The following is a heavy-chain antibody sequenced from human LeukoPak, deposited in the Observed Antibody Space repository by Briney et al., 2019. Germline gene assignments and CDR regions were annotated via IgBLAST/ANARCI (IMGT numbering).Heavy chain of an antibody. Sequence: SQTRSLTWTVSGGSLSSGSYYWSWILQPAGKGLEWIGRMYTGGSTNYTPTLKSRVTISVDTSKIQFSVKLSSVTAADTAVYYCARESYGYVSWFDPWGQGTLVTVSS. CDR3: ARESYGYVSWFDP. J-gene: IGHJ5*02. CDR1: GGSLSSGSYY. D-gene: IGHD5-18*01. V-gene: IGHV4-61*02. CDR2: MYTGGST.